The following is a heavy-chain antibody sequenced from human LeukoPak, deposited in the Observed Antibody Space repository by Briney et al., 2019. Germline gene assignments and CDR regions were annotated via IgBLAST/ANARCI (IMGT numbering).Heavy chain of an antibody. D-gene: IGHD6-19*01. CDR3: ARGPPYSSGWYFPLSGYFDY. CDR2: INHSGST. J-gene: IGHJ4*02. Sequence: PSETLSLTCAVYGGSFSGYYWSWIRQPPGKGLEWIGEINHSGSTNYNPSLKSRVTISVDTSKNQFSLKLSSVTAADTAVYYCARGPPYSSGWYFPLSGYFDYWGQGTLVTVSS. CDR1: GGSFSGYY. V-gene: IGHV4-34*01.